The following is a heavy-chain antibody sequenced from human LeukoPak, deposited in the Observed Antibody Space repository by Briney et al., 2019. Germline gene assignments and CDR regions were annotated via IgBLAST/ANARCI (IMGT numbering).Heavy chain of an antibody. CDR2: IKQDASEK. J-gene: IGHJ4*02. V-gene: IGHV3-7*01. Sequence: GGALRLSCAASGVTFSSYWMSWVRQAPGKGLEWVANIKQDASEKYYVSSVTGRFPIFKDNAKNSLYLQMNSLRAEDTAVYFCARVSLAGAFLDSWGQGTLVTVAS. D-gene: IGHD6-13*01. CDR3: ARVSLAGAFLDS. CDR1: GVTFSSYW.